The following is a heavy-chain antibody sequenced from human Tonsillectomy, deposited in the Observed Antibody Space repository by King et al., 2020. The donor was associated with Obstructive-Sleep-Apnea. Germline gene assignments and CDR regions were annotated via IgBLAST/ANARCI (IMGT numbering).Heavy chain of an antibody. D-gene: IGHD2-2*01. CDR3: ARHHAQVGGARGAFDI. CDR1: GYSFTNYW. J-gene: IGHJ3*02. Sequence: QLVQSGAEVKKPGESLRISCKGSGYSFTNYWITWVRQMPGKGLEWMGRIDPSDSYTNYSPSFQGHVTISADKSISTAYLQWTSLKASDTAMYYCARHHAQVGGARGAFDIWGQGTMVTVSS. CDR2: IDPSDSYT. V-gene: IGHV5-10-1*03.